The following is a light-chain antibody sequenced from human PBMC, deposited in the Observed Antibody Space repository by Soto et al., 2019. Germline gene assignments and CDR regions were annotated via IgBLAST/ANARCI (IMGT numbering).Light chain of an antibody. CDR3: QSYDSRLTAYV. V-gene: IGLV1-44*01. Sequence: QSVLTQPPSASGTPGQRVIISCSGSSSNIGSNTVNWYQQLPGTAPKLLIYSNNQRPSGVPDRLSASKSGTSASLAITGLQAEDEAHYYCQSYDSRLTAYVFGSGTKVTVL. CDR2: SNN. CDR1: SSNIGSNT. J-gene: IGLJ1*01.